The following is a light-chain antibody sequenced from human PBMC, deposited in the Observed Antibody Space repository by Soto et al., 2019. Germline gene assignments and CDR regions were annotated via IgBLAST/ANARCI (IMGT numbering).Light chain of an antibody. CDR1: QSVGSN. Sequence: EIVMTQSPDTLSVSPGERATLSCRASQSVGSNLAWYQQKPGQAPRLLIYGASTRATGIPARFSGSGSGTEFTLTISSLQSEDFAVYYCKQYNNWPPFTFGPGTKVDIK. CDR3: KQYNNWPPFT. V-gene: IGKV3-15*01. J-gene: IGKJ3*01. CDR2: GAS.